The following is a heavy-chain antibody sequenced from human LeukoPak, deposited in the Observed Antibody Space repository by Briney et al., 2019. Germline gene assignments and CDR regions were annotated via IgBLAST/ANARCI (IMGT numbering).Heavy chain of an antibody. CDR3: ARGRRGGTIFGVHNYYYYGMDV. Sequence: PGGSLRLSCAASGFTFSSYAMHWVRQAPGKGLEWVANINQDGSEKYYVDSVKGRFTISRDNAKNSLYLQMNSLRAEDTAVYYCARGRRGGTIFGVHNYYYYGMDVWGQGTTVTVSS. J-gene: IGHJ6*02. D-gene: IGHD3-3*01. CDR1: GFTFSSYA. V-gene: IGHV3-7*01. CDR2: INQDGSEK.